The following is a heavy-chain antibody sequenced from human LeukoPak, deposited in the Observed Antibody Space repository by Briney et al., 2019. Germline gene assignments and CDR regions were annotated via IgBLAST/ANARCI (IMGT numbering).Heavy chain of an antibody. J-gene: IGHJ5*02. CDR3: ARGRYYGSGRSLRFDP. V-gene: IGHV4-59*12. CDR1: GGSISSYY. D-gene: IGHD3-10*01. Sequence: PSETLSLTCTVSGGSISSYYWSWIRQPPGKGLEWIGYIYYSGSTNYNPSPKSRVTISVDTSKNQFSLKLSSVTAADTAVYYCARGRYYGSGRSLRFDPWGQGTLVTVSS. CDR2: IYYSGST.